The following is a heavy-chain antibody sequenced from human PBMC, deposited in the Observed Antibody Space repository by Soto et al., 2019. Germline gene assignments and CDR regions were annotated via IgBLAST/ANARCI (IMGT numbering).Heavy chain of an antibody. J-gene: IGHJ6*02. CDR3: ARGGFYGLDV. CDR2: ISGSGGST. V-gene: IGHV3-23*01. CDR1: GFTFSSYA. Sequence: GGSLRLSCAASGFTFSSYAMSWVRQAPGKGLEWVSCISGSGGSTWYVDSVKGRFTISRDYSKNTLDLQMKSLRAEDTAVYYCARGGFYGLDVWGQGTTVTVSS.